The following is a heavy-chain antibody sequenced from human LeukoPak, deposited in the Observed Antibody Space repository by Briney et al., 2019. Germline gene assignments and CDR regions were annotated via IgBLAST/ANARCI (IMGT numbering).Heavy chain of an antibody. CDR2: IYHSGST. Sequence: SETLSLTCAVSGYSISSGYYWGWIRQPPGKGLEWIGSIYHSGSTYYNPSLKSRVTMSVDTSRNQFSLKLKSVTAADTAVYYCAREGSMTARPFVSIDYWGQGTLVTVSS. V-gene: IGHV4-38-2*02. CDR1: GYSISSGYY. J-gene: IGHJ4*02. D-gene: IGHD6-6*01. CDR3: AREGSMTARPFVSIDY.